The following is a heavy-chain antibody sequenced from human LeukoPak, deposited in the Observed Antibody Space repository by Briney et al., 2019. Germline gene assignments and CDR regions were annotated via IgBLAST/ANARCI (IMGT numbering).Heavy chain of an antibody. V-gene: IGHV4-59*12. CDR2: IYYSGST. J-gene: IGHJ5*02. D-gene: IGHD3-3*01. CDR3: ARGTDFWTRWFDP. CDR1: GGSISSYY. Sequence: SETLSLTCTVSGGSISSYYWSWIRQPPGKGLEWIGYIYYSGSTNYNPSLKSRVTISVDTSKNQFSLKLSSVTAADTAVYYCARGTDFWTRWFDPWGQGTLVTVSS.